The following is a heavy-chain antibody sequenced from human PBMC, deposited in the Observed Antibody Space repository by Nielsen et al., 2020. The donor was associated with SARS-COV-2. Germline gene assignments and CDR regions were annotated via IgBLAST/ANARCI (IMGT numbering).Heavy chain of an antibody. CDR2: LNWNGGST. CDR3: ARGLIAAAGNWFDP. Sequence: GESLKISCAASGFTFDDYGMSWVRQAPGKGLEWVSGLNWNGGSTGYADSVKGRFTISRDNAKNSLYLQMNSLRAEDTALYHCARGLIAAAGNWFDPWGQGTLVTVSS. CDR1: GFTFDDYG. D-gene: IGHD6-13*01. V-gene: IGHV3-20*01. J-gene: IGHJ5*02.